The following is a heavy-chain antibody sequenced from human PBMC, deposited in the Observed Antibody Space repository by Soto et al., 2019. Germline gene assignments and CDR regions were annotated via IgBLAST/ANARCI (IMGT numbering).Heavy chain of an antibody. CDR3: ATTLGYCISTSCYVNWFDP. V-gene: IGHV4-59*12. CDR2: IYYSGST. D-gene: IGHD2-2*01. J-gene: IGHJ5*02. CDR1: GGSISNDD. Sequence: PSETLSLTCIVSGGSISNDDWSWIRQPPGKGLEWIGYIYYSGSTNYNPSLTSRVTISVDTSKNQFSLKLSSVTAADTAVYYCATTLGYCISTSCYVNWFDPWGQGTLVTVSS.